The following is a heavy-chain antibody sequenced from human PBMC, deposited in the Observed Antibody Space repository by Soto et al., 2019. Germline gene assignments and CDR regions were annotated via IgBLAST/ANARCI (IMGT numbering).Heavy chain of an antibody. J-gene: IGHJ6*03. CDR3: AKETTRGAMDV. CDR1: GFTFSSYG. Sequence: QVQLVESGGGVVQPGRSLRLSCAASGFTFSSYGMHWVRQAPGKGLEWVAVISYDGSNKYYADSVKGRFTISRDNSKNTLYLQMNSLRAEDTAVYYCAKETTRGAMDVWGKGTTVTVSS. V-gene: IGHV3-30*18. D-gene: IGHD3-10*01. CDR2: ISYDGSNK.